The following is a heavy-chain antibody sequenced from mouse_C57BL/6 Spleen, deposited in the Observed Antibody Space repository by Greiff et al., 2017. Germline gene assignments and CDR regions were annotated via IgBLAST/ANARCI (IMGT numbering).Heavy chain of an antibody. Sequence: EVQLQQSGAELVRPGASVKLSCTASGFNIKDYYMHWVKQRPEQGLEWIGRIDPEDGDTEYAPKFQGKATMTADTSSNTAYLQLSSLTSEDTAVYYCTTTSYYGSSYGYYAMDYWGQGTSVTVSS. CDR2: IDPEDGDT. CDR1: GFNIKDYY. CDR3: TTTSYYGSSYGYYAMDY. D-gene: IGHD1-1*01. V-gene: IGHV14-1*01. J-gene: IGHJ4*01.